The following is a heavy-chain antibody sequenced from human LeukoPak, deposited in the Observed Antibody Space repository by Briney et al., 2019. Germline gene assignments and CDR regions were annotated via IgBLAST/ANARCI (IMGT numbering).Heavy chain of an antibody. CDR3: ARSNPNRNALDL. Sequence: GGSLRLSCAASGFTLCSYLMSWVRQAPGRGLEWVANINKDGSEETYLDSVKGRFTVSRDNTKNSLFLQMNSLRGDDTAVYYCARSNPNRNALDLWGQGTMVTISS. V-gene: IGHV3-7*01. CDR2: INKDGSEE. CDR1: GFTLCSYL. J-gene: IGHJ3*01. D-gene: IGHD1-14*01.